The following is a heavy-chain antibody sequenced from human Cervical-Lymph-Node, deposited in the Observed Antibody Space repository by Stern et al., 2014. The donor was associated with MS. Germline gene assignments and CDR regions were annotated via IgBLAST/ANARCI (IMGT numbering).Heavy chain of an antibody. V-gene: IGHV1-18*01. CDR2: NSAYNGST. CDR1: GYTFTSYG. D-gene: IGHD2-15*01. CDR3: ARGLLGSENAFDI. J-gene: IGHJ3*02. Sequence: QLVQSGAEVKKPGASVKVSCKASGYTFTSYGISCVRQAPGQGLECIGWNSAYNGSTNYAQKLQGRVTLTTDTSTSTAYMELRSLRSDDTAVYYCARGLLGSENAFDIWGQGTMVTVSS.